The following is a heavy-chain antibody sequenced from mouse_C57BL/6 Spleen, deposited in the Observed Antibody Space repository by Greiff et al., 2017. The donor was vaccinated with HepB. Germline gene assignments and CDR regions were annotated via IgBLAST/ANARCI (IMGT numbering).Heavy chain of an antibody. V-gene: IGHV1-61*01. CDR2: IYPSDSET. CDR3: SREQGPLWYFDV. D-gene: IGHD4-1*01. J-gene: IGHJ1*03. CDR1: GYTFTSYW. Sequence: VQLQQPGAELVRPGSSVKLSCKASGYTFTSYWMEWVKQRPGQGLEWIGNIYPSDSETHYNQKFKDKATLTVDKSSRTAYMQLSSLTSEDSAVYYCSREQGPLWYFDVWGTGTTVTVSS.